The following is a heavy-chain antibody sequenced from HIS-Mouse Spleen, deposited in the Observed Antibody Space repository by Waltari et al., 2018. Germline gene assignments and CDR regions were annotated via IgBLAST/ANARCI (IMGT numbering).Heavy chain of an antibody. Sequence: QLQLQESGPGLVKPSETLSLPCPVSGCSISSSSYYWGWIRQPPGKGLEWIGCIYYSGSTYYNPSLKSRVTISVDTSKNQFSLKLSSVTAADTAVYYCAREIPYSSSWYDWYFDLWGRGTLVTVSS. D-gene: IGHD6-13*01. CDR3: AREIPYSSSWYDWYFDL. J-gene: IGHJ2*01. V-gene: IGHV4-39*07. CDR1: GCSISSSSYY. CDR2: IYYSGST.